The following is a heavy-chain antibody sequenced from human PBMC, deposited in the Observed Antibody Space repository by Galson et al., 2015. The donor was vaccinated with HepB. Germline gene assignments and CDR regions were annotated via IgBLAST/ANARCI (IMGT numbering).Heavy chain of an antibody. Sequence: SLRLSCAASGFTFSSYAMSWVRQAPGKGLEWVSAISGSGGSTYYADSVKGRFTISRDNSKNTLYLQMNSLRAEDTAVYYCARDRRGGVEMATIFTFDYWGQGTLVTVSS. V-gene: IGHV3-23*01. CDR2: ISGSGGST. J-gene: IGHJ4*02. D-gene: IGHD5-24*01. CDR1: GFTFSSYA. CDR3: ARDRRGGVEMATIFTFDY.